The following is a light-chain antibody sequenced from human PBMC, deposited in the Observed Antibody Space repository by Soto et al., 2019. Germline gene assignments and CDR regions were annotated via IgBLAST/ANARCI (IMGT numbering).Light chain of an antibody. Sequence: QSVLTQPPSASGSPGQSVTISCTGTSSDVGGYNYVSWYQQHPGKVPKLMIYDVNKRPSGVPDRFSGSKSGNTASLTVSGLQDEDEADYYCSSYTGRNSLIFGGGTKLTVL. CDR2: DVN. V-gene: IGLV2-8*01. J-gene: IGLJ2*01. CDR3: SSYTGRNSLI. CDR1: SSDVGGYNY.